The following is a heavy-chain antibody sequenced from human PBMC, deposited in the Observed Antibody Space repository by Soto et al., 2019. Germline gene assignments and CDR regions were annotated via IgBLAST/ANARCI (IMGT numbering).Heavy chain of an antibody. CDR1: GYTFTNYD. D-gene: IGHD2-2*02. V-gene: IGHV1-69*13. J-gene: IGHJ4*02. CDR3: ARSHTAARPFDY. Sequence: SVKVSCKASGYTFTNYDINWVRQATGQGPEYMGWMNPNCGTASYAQKFQGRVTITADESTSTAYMELSSLRSEDTAVYYCARSHTAARPFDYWGQGTLVTVSP. CDR2: MNPNCGTA.